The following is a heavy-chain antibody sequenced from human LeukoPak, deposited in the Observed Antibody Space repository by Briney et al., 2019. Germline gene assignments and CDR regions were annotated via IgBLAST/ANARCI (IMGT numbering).Heavy chain of an antibody. CDR1: GFTFSSYP. J-gene: IGHJ4*02. CDR2: ISGSGGST. V-gene: IGHV3-23*01. D-gene: IGHD3-22*01. CDR3: AKGALYYYDSSGYYFDY. Sequence: GGSLRLSCPAFGFTFSSYPMSWVRKAPGKGLEWVSAISGSGGSTYYADSVKGRFTISRDNSKNTLYLQMNSLRAEDTAVYYCAKGALYYYDSSGYYFDYWGQGTLVTVSS.